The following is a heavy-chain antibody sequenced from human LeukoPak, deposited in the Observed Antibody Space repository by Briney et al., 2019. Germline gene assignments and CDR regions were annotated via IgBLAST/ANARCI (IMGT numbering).Heavy chain of an antibody. CDR2: IYHSGST. D-gene: IGHD5-18*01. J-gene: IGHJ3*02. Sequence: SETLSLTCVVSGGSISSTIYSWGWIRQPPGKGLEWIGNIYHSGSTYYNPSLESRVTISVDRSKNQFSLKLSSVTAADTAVYYCARVNSYGDAFDIWGQGTMVTVSS. CDR1: GGSISSTIYS. V-gene: IGHV4-30-2*01. CDR3: ARVNSYGDAFDI.